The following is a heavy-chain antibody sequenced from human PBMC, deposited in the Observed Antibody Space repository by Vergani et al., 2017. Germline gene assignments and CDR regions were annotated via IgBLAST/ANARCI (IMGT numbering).Heavy chain of an antibody. Sequence: QVQLQESGPGLVKPSQTLSLTCSVSGDSISSGVYYWNWIRQHPGKGLEWIGYIYYSGSTYYNPSLKSRVTISVDTSKNQFSLKLSSVTAADAAVYYCAREEGYYYGSGSYFYDWFDPWGQGTLVTVSS. CDR2: IYYSGST. J-gene: IGHJ5*02. V-gene: IGHV4-30-4*01. CDR3: AREEGYYYGSGSYFYDWFDP. D-gene: IGHD3-10*01. CDR1: GDSISSGVYY.